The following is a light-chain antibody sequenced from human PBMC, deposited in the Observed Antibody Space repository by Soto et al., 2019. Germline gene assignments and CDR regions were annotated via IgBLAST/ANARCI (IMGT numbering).Light chain of an antibody. CDR2: DAS. V-gene: IGKV1-5*01. CDR1: QSIGSW. Sequence: DIQMTQSPSTLSASVGDRVTITCRASQSIGSWLAWYQQKPGKAPKLLIFDASSLASGVPSRFSGSGSGTEFTLTISSMQPDDFATYCFEQYNTVFGGGSKVDIX. J-gene: IGKJ4*02. CDR3: EQYNTV.